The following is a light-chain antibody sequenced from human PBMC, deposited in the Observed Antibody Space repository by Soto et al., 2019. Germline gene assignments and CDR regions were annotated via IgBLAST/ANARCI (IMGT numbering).Light chain of an antibody. CDR1: QSVSTN. CDR3: QQYNNWPPWT. J-gene: IGKJ1*01. V-gene: IGKV3-15*01. Sequence: RVMTQSPATLSLSPGERATLSCRASQSVSTNVAWYQQKPGQAPRLLIYGASTRATDIPARFSGSGSVTDFTLTISSLQSEDFAVYYCQQYNNWPPWTFGQGTKVEVK. CDR2: GAS.